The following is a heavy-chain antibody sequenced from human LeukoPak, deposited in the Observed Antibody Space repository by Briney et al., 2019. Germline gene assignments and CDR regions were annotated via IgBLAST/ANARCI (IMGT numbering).Heavy chain of an antibody. J-gene: IGHJ4*02. D-gene: IGHD6-13*01. CDR2: IDSSGDYT. CDR3: GKEFSSGWFF. V-gene: IGHV3-23*01. CDR1: GFTFSTHA. Sequence: GGSLRLSCAASGFTFSTHAMTWVRQAPGKGLERVSSIDSSGDYTFYADSVKGRFTISRDNSKDTLYLQLSGLRAEDTAIYNCGKEFSSGWFFWGQGTLVSVSS.